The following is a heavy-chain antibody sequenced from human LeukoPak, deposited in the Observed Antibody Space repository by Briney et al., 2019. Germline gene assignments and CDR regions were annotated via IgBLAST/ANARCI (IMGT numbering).Heavy chain of an antibody. Sequence: GGSLRLSCAASGFTFSESWMAWVRQVPGLGLEWVAHINHEGGGIQYVDSVKGRFTISRDNAKGSVYLQMNSLRAEDTAIYHCATYINWVAGDVWGQGTTVIVSS. CDR2: INHEGGGI. J-gene: IGHJ6*02. D-gene: IGHD1-1*01. CDR3: ATYINWVAGDV. V-gene: IGHV3-7*01. CDR1: GFTFSESW.